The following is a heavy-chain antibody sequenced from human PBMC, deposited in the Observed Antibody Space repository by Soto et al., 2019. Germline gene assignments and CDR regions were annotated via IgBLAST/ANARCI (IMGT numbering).Heavy chain of an antibody. Sequence: GGYLRLSCAAYGFTFSSYRMNWVRQAPGKGLEWVSCISSTSNYMYYGDSVKGRFTISRDNAKNSLSLQMNSLRAEDTAVYYCARDQLRDSSGYLEDFDIWGPVTILTVS. CDR2: ISSTSNYM. V-gene: IGHV3-21*01. D-gene: IGHD3-22*01. J-gene: IGHJ3*02. CDR3: ARDQLRDSSGYLEDFDI. CDR1: GFTFSSYR.